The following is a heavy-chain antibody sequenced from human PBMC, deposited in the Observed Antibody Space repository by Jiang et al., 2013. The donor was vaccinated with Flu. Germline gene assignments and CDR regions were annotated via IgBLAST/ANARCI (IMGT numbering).Heavy chain of an antibody. D-gene: IGHD6-19*01. J-gene: IGHJ4*02. V-gene: IGHV3-23*01. Sequence: RLSCAASGFTFRSYAISWVRQAPGKGLEWVAAISGSGNTIYYAASVKGLFTISRDNFDNTVHLQMNSLRSEDTAVYYCARDAGEQWLPYYWGQGTLVTVSS. CDR1: GFTFRSYA. CDR3: ARDAGEQWLPYY. CDR2: ISGSGNTI.